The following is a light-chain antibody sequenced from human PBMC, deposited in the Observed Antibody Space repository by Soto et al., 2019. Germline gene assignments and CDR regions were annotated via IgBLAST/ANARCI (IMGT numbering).Light chain of an antibody. CDR1: SGHSSYI. CDR3: ETWDSNTRV. J-gene: IGLJ3*02. Sequence: QSVLTQSSSASASLGSSVKLTCTLSSGHSSYIIAWHQQQPGKAPRYLMNLEGSGSYNKGSGIPDRFSGSSSGADRYLTISHLQSEDEANYYCETWDSNTRVFGRGTKLTVL. V-gene: IGLV4-60*03. CDR2: LEGSGSY.